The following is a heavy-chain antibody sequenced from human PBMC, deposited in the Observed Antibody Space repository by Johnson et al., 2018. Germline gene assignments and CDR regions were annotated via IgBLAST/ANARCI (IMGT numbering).Heavy chain of an antibody. CDR1: GFTFSNYA. Sequence: QVQLVESGGGVVQPGRSLRLSCGASGFTFSNYAMHWVRQAPGKGLEWVAVISYDGSNKYYADSVKGRFTISRDNSKNTLYLQMNSLRAEDTAVYYCAREIDGFDIWGQGTMVTASS. J-gene: IGHJ3*02. CDR3: AREIDGFDI. V-gene: IGHV3-30-3*01. CDR2: ISYDGSNK.